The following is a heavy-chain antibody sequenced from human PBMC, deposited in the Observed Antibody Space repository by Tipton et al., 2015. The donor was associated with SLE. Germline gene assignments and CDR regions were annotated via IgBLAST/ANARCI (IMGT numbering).Heavy chain of an antibody. Sequence: SLRLSCEDSSFTFSTFWFHWVRQAPGEGLVWVSRVDPYGTGISYADSVRGRFTISRDNTKNTLYLQMNSLRAEDTAVYYCVRKAELGGGWYFDYWGQGNLVTVSS. CDR3: VRKAELGGGWYFDY. CDR2: VDPYGTGI. D-gene: IGHD6-19*01. V-gene: IGHV3-74*01. J-gene: IGHJ4*02. CDR1: SFTFSTFW.